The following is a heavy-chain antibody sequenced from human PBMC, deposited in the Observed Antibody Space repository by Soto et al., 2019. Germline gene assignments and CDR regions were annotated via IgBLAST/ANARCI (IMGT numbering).Heavy chain of an antibody. CDR1: GGSITSYY. D-gene: IGHD3-22*01. CDR3: ARTYDGSGPNSGGYGFDI. J-gene: IGHJ3*02. Sequence: SETLCLTYSVAGGSITSYYWSWIRQPPGKGLEWIAYIYYSGSTSYNPSLKSRVSISLDTSKNQFSLKLSSVTAADTAVYYCARTYDGSGPNSGGYGFDIWGQGTMVTVSS. CDR2: IYYSGST. V-gene: IGHV4-59*01.